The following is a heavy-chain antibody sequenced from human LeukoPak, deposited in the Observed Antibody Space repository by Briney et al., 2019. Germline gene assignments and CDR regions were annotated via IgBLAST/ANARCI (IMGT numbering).Heavy chain of an antibody. J-gene: IGHJ6*03. V-gene: IGHV4-34*01. D-gene: IGHD1-26*01. CDR1: ADSFSGYS. Sequence: SETLSLTCAVYADSFSGYSWSWIRQSPGRGLEWIGEITHGGRAKYNPSLKSRVTMSVDTSKNQFSLRLTSVTAADTAIYYCARTYEIVGSTASYHYLFYMDIWSKGTPVTISS. CDR3: ARTYEIVGSTASYHYLFYMDI. CDR2: ITHGGRA.